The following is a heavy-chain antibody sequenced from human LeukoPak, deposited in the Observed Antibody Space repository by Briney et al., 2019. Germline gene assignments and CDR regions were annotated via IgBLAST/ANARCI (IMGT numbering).Heavy chain of an antibody. Sequence: PSETLSLTCTVSGDSISSYYWSWIRQPPGKALEWIGYIYIRGGTNYSPSLNRRVTISLDTSKNQSSLNLYSVTAADTAFYYCARTHTTGLSDYWGQGTLVTVSS. CDR2: IYIRGGT. V-gene: IGHV4-4*09. D-gene: IGHD2-8*02. CDR1: GDSISSYY. CDR3: ARTHTTGLSDY. J-gene: IGHJ4*02.